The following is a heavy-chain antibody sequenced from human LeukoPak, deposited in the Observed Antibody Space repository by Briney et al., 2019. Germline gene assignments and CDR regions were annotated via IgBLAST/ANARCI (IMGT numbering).Heavy chain of an antibody. CDR1: RGTFSSYA. CDR2: IIPISGTT. V-gene: IGHV1-69*13. CDR3: ARDGNCGGDCYSGY. J-gene: IGHJ4*02. Sequence: SVKVSCKASRGTFSSYAISWVRQAPGQGLEWMGGIIPISGTTNYAQKFQGRVTIIADESTSTVYMELSSLRSEDTAVYYCARDGNCGGDCYSGYWGQGTLVTVSS. D-gene: IGHD2-21*02.